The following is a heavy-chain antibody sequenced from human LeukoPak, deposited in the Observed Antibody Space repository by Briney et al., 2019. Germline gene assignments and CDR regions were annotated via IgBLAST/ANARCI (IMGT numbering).Heavy chain of an antibody. Sequence: SETLSLTCAVYGGSFSGYYWSWIRQPPGKGLEWIGEINHSGSTNYNPSLKSRVTISVDTSKNQFSLKLSSVTAADTAMYYCARRWLLHPESAFDIWGQGTMVTVSS. CDR2: INHSGST. J-gene: IGHJ3*02. V-gene: IGHV4-34*01. D-gene: IGHD3-3*01. CDR1: GGSFSGYY. CDR3: ARRWLLHPESAFDI.